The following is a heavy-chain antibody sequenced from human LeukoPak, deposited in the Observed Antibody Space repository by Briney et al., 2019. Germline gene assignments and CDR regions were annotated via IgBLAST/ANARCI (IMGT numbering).Heavy chain of an antibody. CDR3: AKDPGASVSGFYMDV. Sequence: GGSLRLSCAASGFTFRNYGMHWVRQATGKGLEGVSFIWSDGNNRFYADSVKGRFTTSRDNSKNMLYLQMDTLRAEDTALYYCAKDPGASVSGFYMDVWGKGTTVIVSS. J-gene: IGHJ6*03. V-gene: IGHV3-30*02. CDR2: IWSDGNNR. D-gene: IGHD2-8*02. CDR1: GFTFRNYG.